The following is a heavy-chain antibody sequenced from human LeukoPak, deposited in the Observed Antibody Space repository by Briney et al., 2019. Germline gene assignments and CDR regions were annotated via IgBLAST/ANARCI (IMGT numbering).Heavy chain of an antibody. J-gene: IGHJ5*02. D-gene: IGHD6-13*01. CDR2: IYYSGST. Sequence: SETLSLTCTVSGGSISSSSYYWGWIRQPPGKGREWIGSIYYSGSTYYNPSLKSRVTISVDTSKNQFSLKLSSVTAADTAVYYCARQGIAAALVGIEEGWFDPWGQGTLVTVSS. CDR1: GGSISSSSYY. V-gene: IGHV4-39*01. CDR3: ARQGIAAALVGIEEGWFDP.